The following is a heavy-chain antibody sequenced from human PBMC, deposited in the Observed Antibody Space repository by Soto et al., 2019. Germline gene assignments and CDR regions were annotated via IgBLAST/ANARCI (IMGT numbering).Heavy chain of an antibody. J-gene: IGHJ4*02. Sequence: PSETLSLTCAFYGVTFSGYYWSWIRQPPGKGLEWIGEINHSGSTNYNPSLKSRVTISVDTSKNQFSLKLSSVTAADTAVYYCASRKIVHYGSGSYDPQGTYYWGQGTLVTVSS. CDR1: GVTFSGYY. CDR2: INHSGST. V-gene: IGHV4-34*01. CDR3: ASRKIVHYGSGSYDPQGTYY. D-gene: IGHD3-10*01.